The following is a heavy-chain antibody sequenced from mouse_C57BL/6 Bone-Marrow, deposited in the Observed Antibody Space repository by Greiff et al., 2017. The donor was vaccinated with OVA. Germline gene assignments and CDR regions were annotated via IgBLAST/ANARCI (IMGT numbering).Heavy chain of an antibody. Sequence: QVQLQQSGAELVRPGTSVKVSCKASGYAFTNYLIEWVKQRPGQGLEWIGVINPGSGGTNYNEKFKGKATLTADKSSSTAYMQLSSLTSEGSAVYVCARYYYSNRVYSFDYWGQGTTLTVSS. V-gene: IGHV1-54*01. CDR1: GYAFTNYL. D-gene: IGHD2-5*01. CDR3: ARYYYSNRVYSFDY. CDR2: INPGSGGT. J-gene: IGHJ2*01.